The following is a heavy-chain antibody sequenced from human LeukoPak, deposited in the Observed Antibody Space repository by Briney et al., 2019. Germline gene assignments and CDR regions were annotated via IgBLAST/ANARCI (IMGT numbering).Heavy chain of an antibody. CDR1: GFTFSSYS. V-gene: IGHV3-21*01. J-gene: IGHJ2*01. CDR3: ARDRDDIVVVVAANPRYFDL. D-gene: IGHD2-15*01. CDR2: ISSSRSYI. Sequence: AGTLRLSCAASGFTFSSYSMNWVRQAPGKGLEWVSSISSSRSYIYYADSVKGRFTISRDNAKNSLYLQMNSLRAEDTAVYYCARDRDDIVVVVAANPRYFDLWGRGTLVTVSS.